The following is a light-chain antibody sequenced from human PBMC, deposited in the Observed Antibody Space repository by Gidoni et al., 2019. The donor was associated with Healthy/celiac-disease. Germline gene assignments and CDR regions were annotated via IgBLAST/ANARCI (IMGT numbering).Light chain of an antibody. J-gene: IGLJ2*01. CDR3: VLYMGSGISV. V-gene: IGLV8-61*01. Sequence: QTVVTQEQSFSVSPGGTVTLTCGLSSGSGATIYYLSWYQQAPGQAPRTLIYSTNPRSSVVPGRFSGSILGNKAALTITGAQADDESDYYCVLYMGSGISVFGGGTKLTVL. CDR2: STN. CDR1: SGSGATIYY.